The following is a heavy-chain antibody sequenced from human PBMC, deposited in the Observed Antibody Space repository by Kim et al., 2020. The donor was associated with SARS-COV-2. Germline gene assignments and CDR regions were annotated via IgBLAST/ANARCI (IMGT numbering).Heavy chain of an antibody. CDR1: GASFSGYY. J-gene: IGHJ5*02. CDR3: ARGRGYYIGNYAPRWFDP. V-gene: IGHV4-34*01. CDR2: INHSGTT. Sequence: SETLSLTCAVYGASFSGYYWSWLRQPPGKGLEWIGDINHSGTTNYNPSLKSRVRMSLDTSKTQFSLRLTSVTGADEAVYYCARGRGYYIGNYAPRWFDPWGQGTLVTVSS. D-gene: IGHD3-3*01.